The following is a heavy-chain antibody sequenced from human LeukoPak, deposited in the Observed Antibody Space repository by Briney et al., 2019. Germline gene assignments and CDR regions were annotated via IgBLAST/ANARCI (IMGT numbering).Heavy chain of an antibody. CDR2: IKSDGST. CDR3: ARAPSEIGGYYPEYFRH. Sequence: GGSLRLSCAASGFTFGTYWMHWVRQAPGKGLVWVSRIKSDGSTNYADSVKGRFTISRDNAKNTVSLQMNSLRAEDTGVYYCARAPSEIGGYYPEYFRHWGQGTLVTVSS. D-gene: IGHD3-22*01. J-gene: IGHJ1*01. CDR1: GFTFGTYW. V-gene: IGHV3-74*01.